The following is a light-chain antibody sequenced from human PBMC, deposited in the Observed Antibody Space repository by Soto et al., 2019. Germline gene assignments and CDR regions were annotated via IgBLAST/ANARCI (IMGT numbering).Light chain of an antibody. CDR1: SSNIRGGYD. J-gene: IGLJ3*02. CDR3: QSYDSSLRGVV. CDR2: GDT. Sequence: QSVLTQPPSVSGAPGQRVTISCTGSSSNIRGGYDVHWYQHLPGAVPKLLIYGDTNRPSGVPDRFSASKSGTSASLAITGLQAEDEADYYCQSYDSSLRGVVFGGGTKLTVL. V-gene: IGLV1-40*01.